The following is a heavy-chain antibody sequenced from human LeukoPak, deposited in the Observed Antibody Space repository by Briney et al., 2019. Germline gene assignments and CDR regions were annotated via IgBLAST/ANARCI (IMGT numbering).Heavy chain of an antibody. CDR2: ISYDGSNK. Sequence: PGRSLRLSCAASGFTFSSYAMHWVRQAPGKGLEWVAVISYDGSNKYYADSVKGRFTISRDNSKNTLYLQMNSLRAEDTAVYYCARDHPYCSSISCSTNYYYYGMDVWGQGTTVTVSS. CDR1: GFTFSSYA. J-gene: IGHJ6*02. D-gene: IGHD2-2*01. CDR3: ARDHPYCSSISCSTNYYYYGMDV. V-gene: IGHV3-30-3*01.